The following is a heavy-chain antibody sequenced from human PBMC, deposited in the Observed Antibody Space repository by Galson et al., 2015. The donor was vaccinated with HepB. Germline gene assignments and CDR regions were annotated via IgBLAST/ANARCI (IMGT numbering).Heavy chain of an antibody. D-gene: IGHD5-18*01. CDR3: ARDIDGYSYGPDYYYGMDV. V-gene: IGHV1-69*04. CDR2: IIPILGIA. J-gene: IGHJ6*02. Sequence: SVKVSCKASGGTFSSYAISWVRQAPGQGLERMGRIIPILGIANYAQKFQGRVTITADKSTSTAYMELSSLRSEDTAVYYCARDIDGYSYGPDYYYGMDVWGQGTTVTVSS. CDR1: GGTFSSYA.